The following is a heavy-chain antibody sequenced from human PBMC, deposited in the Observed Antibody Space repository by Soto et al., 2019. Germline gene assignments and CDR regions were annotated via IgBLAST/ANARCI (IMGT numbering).Heavy chain of an antibody. Sequence: QVQLVESGGGAVQPGRSLRLSCAASGFTLSSHVMHWVRQAPGKGLEWVAVISYDGNNRYYVESVKGRFTISRDNSKNTLYLEMNSLRTEDTAVYYAARTSSVHCGMDVWGQGTTVTVSS. CDR1: GFTLSSHV. V-gene: IGHV3-30*03. J-gene: IGHJ6*02. CDR3: ARTSSVHCGMDV. CDR2: ISYDGNNR. D-gene: IGHD2-2*01.